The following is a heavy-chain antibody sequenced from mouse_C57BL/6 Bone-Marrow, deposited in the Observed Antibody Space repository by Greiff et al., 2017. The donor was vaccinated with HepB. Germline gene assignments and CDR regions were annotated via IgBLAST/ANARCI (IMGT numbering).Heavy chain of an antibody. Sequence: EVQLQESGPELVKPGASVKISCKASGYSFTGYYMNWVKQSPEKSLEWIGEINPSTGGTTYNQKFKAKATLTVDKPSSTAYMQLKSLTSEDSAVYYCARRYYGSHYFDYWGQGTTLTVSS. CDR3: ARRYYGSHYFDY. J-gene: IGHJ2*01. CDR2: INPSTGGT. CDR1: GYSFTGYY. V-gene: IGHV1-42*01. D-gene: IGHD1-1*01.